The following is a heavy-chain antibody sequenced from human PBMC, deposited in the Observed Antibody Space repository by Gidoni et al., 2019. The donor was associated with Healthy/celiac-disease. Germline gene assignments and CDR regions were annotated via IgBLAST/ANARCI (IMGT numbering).Heavy chain of an antibody. D-gene: IGHD6-13*01. V-gene: IGHV3-33*01. Sequence: QVHLVESGGGVVQPGGSLRLSCAASGFTFSSDGMHWVRQAPGKGLEWVAVIWYDGSNKYYADSVKGRFTISRDNSKNTLYLQMNSLRAEDTAVYYCARGRGGIAAAYFDYWGQGTLVTVSS. J-gene: IGHJ4*02. CDR3: ARGRGGIAAAYFDY. CDR1: GFTFSSDG. CDR2: IWYDGSNK.